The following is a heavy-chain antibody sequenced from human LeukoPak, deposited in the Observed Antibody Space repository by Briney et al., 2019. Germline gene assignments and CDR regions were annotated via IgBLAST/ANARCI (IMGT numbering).Heavy chain of an antibody. CDR3: ASSPYDSSGYYYAGFDY. J-gene: IGHJ4*02. CDR1: GGSLSGYS. CDR2: INHSVST. D-gene: IGHD3-22*01. Sequence: SETLSLTCAAYGGSLSGYSWSWFRQPPGKGLEWIGEINHSVSTKYNPSLKSRVTISVDTSKNQFSLKQSSVTAADTAVYYCASSPYDSSGYYYAGFDYWGQGTLVTVSS. V-gene: IGHV4-34*01.